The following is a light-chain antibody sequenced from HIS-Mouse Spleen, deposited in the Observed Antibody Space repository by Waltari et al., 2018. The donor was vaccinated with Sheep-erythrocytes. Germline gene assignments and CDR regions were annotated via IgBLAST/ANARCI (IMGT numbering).Light chain of an antibody. J-gene: IGLJ1*01. CDR1: SSYVGGYHY. Sequence: QSALTQPRSVSGSPGQSVTISCTGTSSYVGGYHYVSWYQQHPGKAPKLMIYDVSKWPSGVPDRFSGSKSGNTASLTISGLQAEDEADYYCCSYAGSYNHVFATGTKVTVL. V-gene: IGLV2-11*01. CDR2: DVS. CDR3: CSYAGSYNHV.